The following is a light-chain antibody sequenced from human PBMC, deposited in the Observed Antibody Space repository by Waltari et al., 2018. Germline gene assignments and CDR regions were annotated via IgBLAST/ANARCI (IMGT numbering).Light chain of an antibody. CDR1: QSISSY. Sequence: EIVLTQSPATLSLSPGESATLSCWASQSISSYLAWYQQKPGQAPRLLIYDASNRANGIPARFSGSGSGTDFTLTISSLEPEDFAVYYCQQRSDWPLTFGGGTKVEIK. CDR3: QQRSDWPLT. CDR2: DAS. J-gene: IGKJ4*01. V-gene: IGKV3-11*01.